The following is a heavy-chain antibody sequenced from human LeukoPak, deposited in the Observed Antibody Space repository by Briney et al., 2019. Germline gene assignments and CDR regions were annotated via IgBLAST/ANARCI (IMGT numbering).Heavy chain of an antibody. J-gene: IGHJ4*02. CDR3: ARHRRYCSGGSCYWAFGY. V-gene: IGHV4-38-2*02. CDR1: GYSISSGYY. Sequence: SETLSLTCTVSGYSISSGYYWSWIRQPPGKGLEWIGEINHSGSTNYNPSLKSRVTISVDTSKNQFSLKLSSVAAADTAVYYCARHRRYCSGGSCYWAFGYWGQGTLVTVSS. CDR2: INHSGST. D-gene: IGHD2-15*01.